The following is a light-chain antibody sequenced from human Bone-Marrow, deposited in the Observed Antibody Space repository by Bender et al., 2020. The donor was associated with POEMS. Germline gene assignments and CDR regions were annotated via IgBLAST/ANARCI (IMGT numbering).Light chain of an antibody. J-gene: IGLJ3*02. CDR2: EVS. CDR3: ASFAGSNNWV. CDR1: SSDFGTYNL. V-gene: IGLV2-23*02. Sequence: QSALTQAASVSGSPGQSITISCTGASSDFGTYNLVSWYQHHPGKAPKLMIYEVSKRPSGVPDRFSGSKSGNTASLTVSGLQAEDEADYYCASFAGSNNWVFGGGTKLTVL.